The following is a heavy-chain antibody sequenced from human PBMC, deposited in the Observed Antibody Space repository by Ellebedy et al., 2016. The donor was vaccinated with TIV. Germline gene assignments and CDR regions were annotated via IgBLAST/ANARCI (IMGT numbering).Heavy chain of an antibody. D-gene: IGHD3-10*01. CDR1: GFIFSSYG. V-gene: IGHV3-30*03. J-gene: IGHJ4*02. CDR3: ARAVIGKEDFDY. Sequence: PGGSLRLSCAASGFIFSSYGMHWVRQAPGKGLAWVAIILNDGNDKYYADSLKGRFTISRDKSKNTVYLQMNSLTTEDTAVYYCARAVIGKEDFDYWGQGSLVSVSS. CDR2: ILNDGNDK.